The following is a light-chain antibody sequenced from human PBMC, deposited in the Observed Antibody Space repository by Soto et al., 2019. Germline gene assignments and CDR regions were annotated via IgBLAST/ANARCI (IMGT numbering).Light chain of an antibody. J-gene: IGKJ2*01. V-gene: IGKV3-20*01. Sequence: EIVLTQSPGTLSLSPGERATLSCRASQSVSSSYLAWYQQKPGQAPRLFIYGASSRATGIPDRFSGSGSGTDFTLTISRLEPEDFAVYYCQLYGSSPAYIFGQGPKLEIK. CDR3: QLYGSSPAYI. CDR1: QSVSSSY. CDR2: GAS.